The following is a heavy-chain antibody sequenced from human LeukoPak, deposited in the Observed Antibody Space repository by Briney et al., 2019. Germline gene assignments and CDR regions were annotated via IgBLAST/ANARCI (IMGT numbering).Heavy chain of an antibody. Sequence: SVKVSCKASGGTFSSYAISWVRQAPGQGLEWMGGIIPIFGTANYAQKFQGRVTITADESTSTAYMELSSLRSEDTAVYYCAREGYYDILTGYSYWGQGTLVTVSS. V-gene: IGHV1-69*13. CDR2: IIPIFGTA. J-gene: IGHJ4*02. CDR1: GGTFSSYA. D-gene: IGHD3-9*01. CDR3: AREGYYDILTGYSY.